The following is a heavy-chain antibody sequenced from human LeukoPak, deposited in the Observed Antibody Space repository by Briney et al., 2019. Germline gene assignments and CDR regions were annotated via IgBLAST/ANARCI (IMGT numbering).Heavy chain of an antibody. CDR3: ASPFGSSWYYDY. D-gene: IGHD6-13*01. V-gene: IGHV4-39*01. J-gene: IGHJ4*02. Sequence: SETLSLTCTVSGDSISSTSYYWGWIRQPPGKGLEWIGSIYYSGSTHYNPSLKSRVTISVDTSKNQFSLKLTSVTAADTAVYFCASPFGSSWYYDYWGQGILVTVSS. CDR2: IYYSGST. CDR1: GDSISSTSYY.